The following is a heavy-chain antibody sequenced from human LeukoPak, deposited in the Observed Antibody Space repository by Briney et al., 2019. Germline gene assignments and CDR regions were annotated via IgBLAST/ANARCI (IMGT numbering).Heavy chain of an antibody. J-gene: IGHJ4*02. D-gene: IGHD4-17*01. CDR1: GGSFSGYY. Sequence: ETLSLTCAVYGGSFSGYYWSWIRQPPGKGLEWVANIKQDGSEKYYVDSVKGRFTISRDNAKNSLYLQMNSLRAEDTAVYYCARAFYGDYGDYWGQGTLVTVSS. V-gene: IGHV3-7*03. CDR3: ARAFYGDYGDY. CDR2: IKQDGSEK.